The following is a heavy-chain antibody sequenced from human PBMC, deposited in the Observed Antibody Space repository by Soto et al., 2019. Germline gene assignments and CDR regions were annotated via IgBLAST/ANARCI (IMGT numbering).Heavy chain of an antibody. CDR2: ISSNGGST. J-gene: IGHJ6*02. CDR1: GFTFGSYA. CDR3: VKDTYSSSSGYYYGMDV. V-gene: IGHV3-64D*08. D-gene: IGHD6-6*01. Sequence: GGSLRLSCSASGFTFGSYAMHWVRQAPGKGLEYVSAISSNGGSTYYADSVKGRFTISRDNSKNTLYLQMSSLRAEDTAVYYCVKDTYSSSSGYYYGMDVWGQGTTVTVSS.